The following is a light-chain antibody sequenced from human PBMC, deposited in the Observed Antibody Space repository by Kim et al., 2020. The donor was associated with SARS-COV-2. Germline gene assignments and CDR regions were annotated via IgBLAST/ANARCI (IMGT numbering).Light chain of an antibody. Sequence: ALGQTVRITCKGDSLRSYYASWYQQKPGQAPVLVIYGKNNRTSGIPDRFSGSSSGNTASLTITGAQAEDEADYYCNSRDSSGNHLMFGGGTQLTVL. V-gene: IGLV3-19*01. CDR3: NSRDSSGNHLM. CDR1: SLRSYY. J-gene: IGLJ3*02. CDR2: GKN.